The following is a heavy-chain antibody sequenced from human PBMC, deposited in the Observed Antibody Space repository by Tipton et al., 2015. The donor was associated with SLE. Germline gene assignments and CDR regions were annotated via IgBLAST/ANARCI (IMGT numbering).Heavy chain of an antibody. Sequence: GLVKPSETLSHTCTVSGGSISSYYWSWIRQPPGNGLEWIGNIYYSGSTFYNPSFKGRVIMSVDTSKNQFSLILNYLTAADTAVYYCARSGSYPYYYYYMDVLGTGTTVTVSS. CDR3: ARSGSYPYYYYYMDV. CDR2: IYYSGST. CDR1: GGSISSYY. J-gene: IGHJ6*03. V-gene: IGHV4-59*04. D-gene: IGHD1-26*01.